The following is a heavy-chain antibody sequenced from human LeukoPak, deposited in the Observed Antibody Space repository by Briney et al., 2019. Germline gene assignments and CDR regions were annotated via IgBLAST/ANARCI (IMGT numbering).Heavy chain of an antibody. J-gene: IGHJ4*02. V-gene: IGHV4-34*01. CDR2: INHSGST. CDR3: ARGPFYCSSTSCYPYYFDY. Sequence: SETLSLTCAVYGGSFSGYYWSWIRQPPGKGLEWIGEINHSGSTNYNPSLKSRVTISVDTSKNQFSLKLSSVTATDTAVYYCARGPFYCSSTSCYPYYFDYWGQGTLVTVSS. D-gene: IGHD2-2*01. CDR1: GGSFSGYY.